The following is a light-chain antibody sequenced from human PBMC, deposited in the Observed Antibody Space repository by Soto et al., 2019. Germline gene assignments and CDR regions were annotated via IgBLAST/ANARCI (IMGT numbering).Light chain of an antibody. V-gene: IGKV1-39*01. CDR2: AAS. CDR1: QSISTY. CDR3: QQSYTTPSWT. Sequence: DIQMTQSPSSLSASVGDRVAITCRASQSISTYLNWYQQKPGRTPKLLVSAASSLQSGVPSRFSGSASGTDFALTISSLQPEDFATYFCQQSYTTPSWTFGQGTKVEI. J-gene: IGKJ1*01.